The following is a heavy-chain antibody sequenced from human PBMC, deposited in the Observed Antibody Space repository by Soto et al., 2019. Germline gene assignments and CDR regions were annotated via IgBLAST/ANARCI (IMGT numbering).Heavy chain of an antibody. V-gene: IGHV4-39*01. CDR2: IYYSGST. CDR3: VRPRSSMVRGNWFDP. D-gene: IGHD3-10*01. Sequence: SETLSLTCTVSGGSISSSSYYWGWIRQPPGKGLEWIGSIYYSGSTYYNPSLKSRVTISVDTFKNQFSLKLSSVTAADTAVYYCVRPRSSMVRGNWFDPWGQGTLVTVS. J-gene: IGHJ5*02. CDR1: GGSISSSSYY.